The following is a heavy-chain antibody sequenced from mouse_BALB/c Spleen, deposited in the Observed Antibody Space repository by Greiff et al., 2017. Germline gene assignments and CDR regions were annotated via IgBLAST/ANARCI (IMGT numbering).Heavy chain of an antibody. J-gene: IGHJ4*01. D-gene: IGHD1-1*02. CDR3: ARRLWSLYAMDY. V-gene: IGHV1-7*01. CDR2: INPSTGYT. Sequence: QVHVKQSGAELAKPGASVKMSCKASGYTFTSYWMHWVKQRPGQGLEWIGYINPSTGYTEYNQKFKDKATLTADKSSSTAYMQLSSLTSEDSAVYYCARRLWSLYAMDYWGQGTSVTVSS. CDR1: GYTFTSYW.